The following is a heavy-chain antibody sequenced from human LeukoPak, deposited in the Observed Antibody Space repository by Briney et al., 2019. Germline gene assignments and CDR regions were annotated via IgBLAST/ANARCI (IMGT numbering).Heavy chain of an antibody. CDR1: GFSFSSYW. Sequence: GGSLRLSCAASGFSFSSYWMSWVRQAPGKGLEWVANINQDGSEKYFVDSVKGRFTISRDDAKNSLYLQMNSLRAEGTAVYYCARDGGSAGLWGQRTMVTVSS. CDR3: ARDGGSAGL. V-gene: IGHV3-7*01. J-gene: IGHJ3*01. CDR2: INQDGSEK. D-gene: IGHD2-15*01.